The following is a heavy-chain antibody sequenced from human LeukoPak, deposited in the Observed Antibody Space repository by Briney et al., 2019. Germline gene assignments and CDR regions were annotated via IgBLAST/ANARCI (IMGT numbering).Heavy chain of an antibody. Sequence: SETLSLTCTVSGGSISSGEYYWSWIRQHPGKGLEWIGYIYYSGTTYYNPSLKSRVTISVDTSKNQFSLTSVAAADTAMCYCARVEAATTNPRFGYWGQGALVTVSS. D-gene: IGHD5-24*01. J-gene: IGHJ4*02. CDR2: IYYSGTT. CDR1: GGSISSGEYY. V-gene: IGHV4-31*03. CDR3: ARVEAATTNPRFGY.